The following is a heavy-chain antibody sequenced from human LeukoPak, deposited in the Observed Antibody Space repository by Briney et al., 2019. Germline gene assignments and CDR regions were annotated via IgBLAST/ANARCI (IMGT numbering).Heavy chain of an antibody. Sequence: ASVKVSCKASGYTFTSYYMHWVRQAPGQGLEWMGIINPSGGSTSYAQKFQGRVTMTRDMSTSTVYMELSSLRAEDTAVYYCARDPNWNDPLYDYGGQGTLVTVSS. J-gene: IGHJ4*02. D-gene: IGHD1-20*01. CDR3: ARDPNWNDPLYDY. CDR1: GYTFTSYY. CDR2: INPSGGST. V-gene: IGHV1-46*01.